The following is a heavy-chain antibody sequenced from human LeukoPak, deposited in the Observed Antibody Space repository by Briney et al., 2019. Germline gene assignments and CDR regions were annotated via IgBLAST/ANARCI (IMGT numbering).Heavy chain of an antibody. CDR2: IRDKANSYTT. Sequence: PGGSLRLSCVASGFTFSDHYMDWVRQAPGKGLEWVGRIRDKANSYTTEYAASVQGRYSVSRDDAKSSLYLQMNSLNTEDTAVYYCARGASSSRPSYYHALDVWGQGTTVTISS. V-gene: IGHV3-72*01. J-gene: IGHJ6*02. D-gene: IGHD2-2*01. CDR1: GFTFSDHY. CDR3: ARGASSSRPSYYHALDV.